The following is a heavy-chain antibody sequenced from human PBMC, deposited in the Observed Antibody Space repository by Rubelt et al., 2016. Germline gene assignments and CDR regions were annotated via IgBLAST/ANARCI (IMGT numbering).Heavy chain of an antibody. CDR2: IVFGSGNT. CDR3: AADSGYGPSMDV. Sequence: QMQLVQSGPEVKKPGTSVKVSCKASGFTFTSSAVQWVRQARGQRLAWIGWIVFGSGNTNSAKKVQERVTITRDMSTSTAYMGLSSLRSEDTAVYYCAADSGYGPSMDVWGQGTTVTVSS. V-gene: IGHV1-58*01. D-gene: IGHD5-12*01. CDR1: GFTFTSSA. J-gene: IGHJ6*02.